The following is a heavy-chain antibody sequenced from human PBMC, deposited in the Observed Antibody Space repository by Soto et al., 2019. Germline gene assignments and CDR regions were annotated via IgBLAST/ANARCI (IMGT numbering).Heavy chain of an antibody. D-gene: IGHD1-26*01. CDR1: GSTFSSHG. CDR3: AKDPSPSGNYWFDS. CDR2: ISNDDKNE. V-gene: IGHV3-30*18. J-gene: IGHJ5*01. Sequence: GGSLRLSCAASGSTFSSHGLHWVRQAPGKGLEWVAVISNDDKNEFYADSVKGRFIISRDNSKSTLYLHINSLRAEDTAVYYCAKDPSPSGNYWFDSWGQGALVTVSS.